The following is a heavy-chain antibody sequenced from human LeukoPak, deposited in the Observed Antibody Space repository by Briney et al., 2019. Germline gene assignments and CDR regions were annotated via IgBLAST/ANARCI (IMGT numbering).Heavy chain of an antibody. CDR1: GFSFSINA. J-gene: IGHJ4*02. CDR2: ISGIGDTL. Sequence: PGGSLRLSCVASGFSFSINAMIWVRQAPGKGLEWVSGISGIGDTLFYSDPVKGRFTISRDNSKNTLYLQMNSLRAEDTAVYYCAKDKSGSYSYFDYWGQGTLVTVSS. CDR3: AKDKSGSYSYFDY. D-gene: IGHD1-26*01. V-gene: IGHV3-23*01.